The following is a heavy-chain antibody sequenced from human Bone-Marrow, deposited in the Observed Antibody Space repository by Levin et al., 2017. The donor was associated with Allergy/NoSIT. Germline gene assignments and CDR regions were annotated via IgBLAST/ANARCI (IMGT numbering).Heavy chain of an antibody. D-gene: IGHD3-10*01. CDR2: MSPNNANT. CDR3: ARGVDRGVDY. Sequence: PGESLKISCQASGYTFTSYDINWVRQAPGQGLEWMGWMSPNNANTGYAQKFQDRVTMTRNISVSTAYMEVSNLRSEDTAVYYCARGVDRGVDYWGQGTLVTVSS. CDR1: GYTFTSYD. V-gene: IGHV1-8*01. J-gene: IGHJ4*02.